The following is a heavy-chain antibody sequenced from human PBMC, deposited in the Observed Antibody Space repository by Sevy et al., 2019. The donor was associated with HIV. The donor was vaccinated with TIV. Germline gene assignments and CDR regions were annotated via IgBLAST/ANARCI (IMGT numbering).Heavy chain of an antibody. CDR1: GFTFSSYA. CDR3: ARDRGDGYKDFDY. CDR2: ISYDGSNK. Sequence: GGSLRLSCAASGFTFSSYAMHWVRQAPGKGLEWVAVISYDGSNKYYAYSVKGRFTISRDNSKNTLYLQMNSLRAEDTAVYYCARDRGDGYKDFDYWGQGTLVTVSS. J-gene: IGHJ4*02. V-gene: IGHV3-30-3*01. D-gene: IGHD3-10*01.